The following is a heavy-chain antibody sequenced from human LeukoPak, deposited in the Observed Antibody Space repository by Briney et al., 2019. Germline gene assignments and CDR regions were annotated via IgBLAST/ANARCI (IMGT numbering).Heavy chain of an antibody. CDR2: IYYSGST. CDR1: GGSIRSYY. V-gene: IGHV4-59*01. CDR3: ARARVVVAATPGLFDY. D-gene: IGHD2-15*01. Sequence: SETLSLTCTVSGGSIRSYYWSWIRQPPGKGLEWIGYIYYSGSTNYNPSLKSRVTISVDTSKNQFSLKLSSVTAADTAVYYCARARVVVAATPGLFDYWGQGTLVTVSS. J-gene: IGHJ4*02.